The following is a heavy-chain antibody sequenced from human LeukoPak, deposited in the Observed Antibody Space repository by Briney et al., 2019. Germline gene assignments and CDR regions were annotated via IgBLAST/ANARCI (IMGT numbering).Heavy chain of an antibody. J-gene: IGHJ6*04. CDR1: GGSISSGGYY. D-gene: IGHD3-3*01. Sequence: SETLSLTCTVSGGSISSGGYYWSWIRQHPGKGLEWIGYIYYSGSTYYNPSLKSRVTISVDTSKNQFSLKLSSVTAADTAVYYCARSGDYDFGSGTPETYGMAVWGKGTTV. CDR2: IYYSGST. CDR3: ARSGDYDFGSGTPETYGMAV. V-gene: IGHV4-31*03.